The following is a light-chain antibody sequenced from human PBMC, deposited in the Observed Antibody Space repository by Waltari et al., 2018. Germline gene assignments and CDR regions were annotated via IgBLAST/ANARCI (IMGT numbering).Light chain of an antibody. V-gene: IGLV3-25*03. Sequence: SYELPPPPSVSVSPGQTATLICSGDEFPNLYGYWYQQKTGQAPVLVIYKDNKRPSGIPERFSGSSSGTTVTLTISGVQAEDEADYYCQSLDSSGTYVFGTGTRVTVL. J-gene: IGLJ1*01. CDR2: KDN. CDR1: EFPNLY. CDR3: QSLDSSGTYV.